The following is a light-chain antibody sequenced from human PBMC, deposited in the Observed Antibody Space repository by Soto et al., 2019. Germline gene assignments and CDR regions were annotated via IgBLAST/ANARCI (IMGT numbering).Light chain of an antibody. Sequence: QSALTQPPSASGSPGQSVTISCTGTKNDIGVYDFVSWYQHHPGKAPRLIIYEVVQRPSGVPDRFSGSKSGNTASLTVSGLQAADEADYYCSSYTITNTLVFGTGTKVTVL. CDR1: KNDIGVYDF. CDR3: SSYTITNTLV. V-gene: IGLV2-8*01. J-gene: IGLJ1*01. CDR2: EVV.